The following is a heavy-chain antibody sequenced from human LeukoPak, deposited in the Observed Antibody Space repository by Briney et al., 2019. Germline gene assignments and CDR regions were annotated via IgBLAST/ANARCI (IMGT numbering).Heavy chain of an antibody. CDR1: GFTFTTYG. J-gene: IGHJ4*02. Sequence: GGSLRLSCAASGFTFTTYGMHWVRQAPGKGLEWVACIYPDGNNKDYADSVKGRFIISRDNSKNILFLQMNSVRVEDTAVYFCAKDVKMFRGPMIMRHFDYWGQGTLVTVSS. D-gene: IGHD3-10*01. CDR3: AKDVKMFRGPMIMRHFDY. CDR2: IYPDGNNK. V-gene: IGHV3-30*02.